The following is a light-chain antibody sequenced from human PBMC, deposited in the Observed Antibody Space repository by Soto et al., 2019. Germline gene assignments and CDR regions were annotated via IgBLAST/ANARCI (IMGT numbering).Light chain of an antibody. CDR2: GAS. Sequence: EILMTQSPATLSVSPGERATLSCRASQTVSSNVAWYQQKHGQAPRLLIYGASTRATGIPARLSGSGSGTEFTLTISSLQSEDFGGYYWQDYNNWPPWTFGKGTKVEIK. J-gene: IGKJ1*01. V-gene: IGKV3-15*01. CDR3: QDYNNWPPWT. CDR1: QTVSSN.